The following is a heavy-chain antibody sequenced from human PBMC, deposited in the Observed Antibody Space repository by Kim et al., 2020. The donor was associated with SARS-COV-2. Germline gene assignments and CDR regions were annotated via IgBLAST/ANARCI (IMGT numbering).Heavy chain of an antibody. Sequence: SETLSLTCTVSGGSISSYYWSWIRQPPGKGLEWIGYIYYSGSTNYNPSLKSRVTISVDTSKNQFSLKLSSVTAADTAVYYCARSAYYDSSGYLWYYGMDVWGQGTTVTVSS. CDR2: IYYSGST. D-gene: IGHD3-22*01. J-gene: IGHJ6*02. V-gene: IGHV4-59*01. CDR3: ARSAYYDSSGYLWYYGMDV. CDR1: GGSISSYY.